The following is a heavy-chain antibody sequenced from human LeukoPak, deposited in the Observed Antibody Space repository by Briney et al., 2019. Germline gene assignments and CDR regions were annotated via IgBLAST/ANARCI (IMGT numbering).Heavy chain of an antibody. Sequence: SETLSLTCTVSGGSISSYSCTWIRQPPGKGLEWIGYIYNSGTTNYNPPLKSRVNIAVDTSKNQFSLKLSSVTAADTAVYYCARGFTFGGVIVNRYFDYWGQGTLVTVSS. CDR2: IYNSGTT. CDR1: GGSISSYS. D-gene: IGHD3-16*02. J-gene: IGHJ4*02. CDR3: ARGFTFGGVIVNRYFDY. V-gene: IGHV4-59*12.